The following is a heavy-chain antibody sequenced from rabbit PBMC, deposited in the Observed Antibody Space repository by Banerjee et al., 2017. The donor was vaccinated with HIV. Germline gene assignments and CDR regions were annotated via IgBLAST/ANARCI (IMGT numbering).Heavy chain of an antibody. CDR2: IYGGSGST. CDR1: GFDFSSHY. J-gene: IGHJ4*01. CDR3: ASYYSDGYAGDAYATGGYYFNL. D-gene: IGHD6-1*01. V-gene: IGHV1S7*01. Sequence: QLKETGGGLVQPGGSLTLSCKASGFDFSSHYMSWVRQAPGKEREWIGIIYGGSGSTDYASWVNGRFTISSDNAQNTVDLQMNSLTAADTATYFCASYYSDGYAGDAYATGGYYFNLWGPGTLVTVS.